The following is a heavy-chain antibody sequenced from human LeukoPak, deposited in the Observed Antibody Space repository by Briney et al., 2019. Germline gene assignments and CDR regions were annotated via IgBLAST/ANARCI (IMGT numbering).Heavy chain of an antibody. CDR1: GYSFTNYW. CDR3: ARQAGGTGSGSYYVY. Sequence: PGESLKISCKGSGYSFTNYWIAWVRQMPGKGLEWMGIIYPGDSDTRYSPSFQGQVTISADKSISTAYLQWSSLKASDTAIYYCARQAGGTGSGSYYVYWGQGTLVTVSS. J-gene: IGHJ4*02. D-gene: IGHD3-10*01. V-gene: IGHV5-51*01. CDR2: IYPGDSDT.